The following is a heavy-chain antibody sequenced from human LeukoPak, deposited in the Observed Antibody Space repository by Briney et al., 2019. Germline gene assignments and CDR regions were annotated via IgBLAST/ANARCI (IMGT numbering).Heavy chain of an antibody. CDR2: ISSSSSYI. V-gene: IGHV3-21*01. CDR3: ARAQPNSLINASNDAFDI. Sequence: GGSLRLSCAASGFTFSRYSMSWVRQAPGQGLEWVSSISSSSSYIYFADSVKGRFTVSKDNAKKSLYLQMNSLRVEDTAVYYCARAQPNSLINASNDAFDIWGHGTFVTVSS. J-gene: IGHJ3*02. CDR1: GFTFSRYS. D-gene: IGHD2/OR15-2a*01.